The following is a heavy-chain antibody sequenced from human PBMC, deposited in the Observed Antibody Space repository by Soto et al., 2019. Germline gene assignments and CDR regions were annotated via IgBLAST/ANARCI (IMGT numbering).Heavy chain of an antibody. V-gene: IGHV2-5*02. CDR1: GFSLTTSGVG. Sequence: QITLEESGPTLVKPTQTLTLTCTFSGFSLTTSGVGVGWIRQPPGKSLEWLALIYWDDDKWYTPSLKSRVTISKDTSKIQVVLTMTNMDPVDTATYYGAHIDYYVNRPAFDFCGQGTMVTVSS. CDR3: AHIDYYVNRPAFDF. D-gene: IGHD3-16*01. CDR2: IYWDDDK. J-gene: IGHJ3*01.